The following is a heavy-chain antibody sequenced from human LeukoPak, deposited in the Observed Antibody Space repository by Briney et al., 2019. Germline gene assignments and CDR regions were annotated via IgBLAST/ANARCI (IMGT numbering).Heavy chain of an antibody. CDR2: INPNSGGT. V-gene: IGHV1-2*02. CDR1: GYTFTGYY. Sequence: ASVKVSCKASGYTFTGYYMHWVRQAPGQGLDWMGWINPNSGGTNYAQKFQGRVTMTRDTSISTAYMELSRLRSDDTAVYYCARSRRDGYNYVPYWGQGTLVTVSS. CDR3: ARSRRDGYNYVPY. D-gene: IGHD5-24*01. J-gene: IGHJ4*02.